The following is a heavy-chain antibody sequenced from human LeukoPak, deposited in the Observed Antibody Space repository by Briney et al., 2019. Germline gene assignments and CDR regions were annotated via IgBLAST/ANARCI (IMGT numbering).Heavy chain of an antibody. J-gene: IGHJ4*02. Sequence: TSETLSLTCTASGGSISSYYWSWIRQPAGKGLEWIGRIYTSGSTNYNPSLKSRVTMSVDTSKNQFSLKLSSVTAADTAVYYCARGGVLQGQLVFDYWGQGTLVTVSS. D-gene: IGHD6-13*01. CDR2: IYTSGST. CDR1: GGSISSYY. V-gene: IGHV4-4*07. CDR3: ARGGVLQGQLVFDY.